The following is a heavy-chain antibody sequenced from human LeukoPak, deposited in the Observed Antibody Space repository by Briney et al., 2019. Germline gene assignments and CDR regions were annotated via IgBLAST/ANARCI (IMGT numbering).Heavy chain of an antibody. V-gene: IGHV3-53*01. D-gene: IGHD3-10*01. J-gene: IGHJ4*02. CDR3: AREKESSFDY. Sequence: PGGSLRLSCAAPGFTVSSNYMSWVRQAPGKGLEWVSVIYSGGSTYYADSVKRRFTISRDNSKNTLYLQMNSLRAEDTAVYYCAREKESSFDYWGQGTLVTVSS. CDR2: IYSGGST. CDR1: GFTVSSNY.